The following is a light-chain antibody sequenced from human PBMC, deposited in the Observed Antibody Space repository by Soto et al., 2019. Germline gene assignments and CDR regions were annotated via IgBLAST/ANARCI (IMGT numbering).Light chain of an antibody. Sequence: QSALTQPRSVSGSPGQSVTISCTGTSSDVGAYKYVSWYQQHPGKAPKLVVFDVTERPSGVPDRFSGSKSGNTASLTISGLQADDEGDYYCCSYAGTYTFVLFGGGTKVTVL. J-gene: IGLJ2*01. V-gene: IGLV2-11*01. CDR2: DVT. CDR3: CSYAGTYTFVL. CDR1: SSDVGAYKY.